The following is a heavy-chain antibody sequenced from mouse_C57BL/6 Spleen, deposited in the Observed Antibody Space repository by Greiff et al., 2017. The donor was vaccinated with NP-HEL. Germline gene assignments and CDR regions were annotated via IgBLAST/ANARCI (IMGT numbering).Heavy chain of an antibody. CDR2: INPYNGGI. D-gene: IGHD1-1*01. Sequence: EVRLQQSGPVLVKPGASVKMSCKASGYTFTDYYMNWVKQSHGKSLEWIGVINPYNGGISYNQKFKGKAKLTVDKSSSTAYMELYSLTSEVSAVYYCARGGACYGGREGYYFDYRGRGATLTVSS. J-gene: IGHJ2*01. CDR3: ARGGACYGGREGYYFDY. CDR1: GYTFTDYY. V-gene: IGHV1-19*01.